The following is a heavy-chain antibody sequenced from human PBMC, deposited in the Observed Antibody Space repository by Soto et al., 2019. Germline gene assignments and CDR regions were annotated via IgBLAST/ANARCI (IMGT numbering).Heavy chain of an antibody. CDR1: GFTFSSYS. J-gene: IGHJ6*02. V-gene: IGHV3-48*01. CDR2: ISSSSSTI. D-gene: IGHD3-10*01. CDR3: ARSSITMVRGVIQYGKDV. Sequence: GGSLRLSCAASGFTFSSYSMNWVRQAPGKGLEWVSYISSSSSTIYYADSVKGRFTISRDNAKNSLYLQMNSLRAEDTAVYYCARSSITMVRGVIQYGKDVWGQGTTVTVSS.